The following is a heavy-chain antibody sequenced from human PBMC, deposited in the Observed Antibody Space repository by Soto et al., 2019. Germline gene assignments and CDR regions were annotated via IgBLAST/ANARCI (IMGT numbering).Heavy chain of an antibody. CDR3: ARVITMVRGVMDY. D-gene: IGHD3-10*01. V-gene: IGHV4-4*02. CDR1: GGSISSSNW. J-gene: IGHJ4*02. CDR2: IYHSGST. Sequence: TLSLTCAVSGGSISSSNWWSWVRQPPGKGLEWIGEIYHSGSTNYNPSLKSRVTISVDKSKNQFSLKLSSVTAADTAVYYCARVITMVRGVMDYWGQGTLVTVSS.